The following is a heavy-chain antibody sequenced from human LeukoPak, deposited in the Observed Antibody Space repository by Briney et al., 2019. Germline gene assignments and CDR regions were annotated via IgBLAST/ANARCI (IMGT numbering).Heavy chain of an antibody. Sequence: ASVKVSCKASGYTFTGYYMHWVRQAPGQGLEWMGWINPNSGGTNYAQKFQGRVTMTRDTSISTAYMELSRLRSDDTAVYYCARDRYAHYYDSSGMEYWGQGTLVTVSS. CDR1: GYTFTGYY. V-gene: IGHV1-2*02. D-gene: IGHD3-22*01. J-gene: IGHJ4*02. CDR3: ARDRYAHYYDSSGMEY. CDR2: INPNSGGT.